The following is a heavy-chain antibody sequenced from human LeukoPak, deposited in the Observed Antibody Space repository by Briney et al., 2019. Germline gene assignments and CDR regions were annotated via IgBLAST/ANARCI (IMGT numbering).Heavy chain of an antibody. CDR3: ARLSSIAVATFDNWFDP. Sequence: GESLKISCKGSGYSFTSYWIGWVRQMPGKGLEWMGIIYPGDSDTRYSPSFQGQVTISADKSISTAYLQWSSLKASDTATYYCARLSSIAVATFDNWFDPWGQGTLVTVSS. V-gene: IGHV5-51*01. CDR1: GYSFTSYW. CDR2: IYPGDSDT. D-gene: IGHD5-12*01. J-gene: IGHJ5*02.